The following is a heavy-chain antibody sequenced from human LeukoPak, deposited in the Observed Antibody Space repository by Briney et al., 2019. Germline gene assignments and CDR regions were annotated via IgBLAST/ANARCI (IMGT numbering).Heavy chain of an antibody. Sequence: ASVKVSCKASGYTFISYGISWVRQAPGQGLEWMGWISTYNGNTNYAQKLQGRVTMTTDTSTTTAYMELRSLRSDDTAVYYCARDSTGIAVAGNSPDFDYWGQGTLVTVSS. CDR3: ARDSTGIAVAGNSPDFDY. D-gene: IGHD6-19*01. V-gene: IGHV1-18*01. CDR2: ISTYNGNT. J-gene: IGHJ4*02. CDR1: GYTFISYG.